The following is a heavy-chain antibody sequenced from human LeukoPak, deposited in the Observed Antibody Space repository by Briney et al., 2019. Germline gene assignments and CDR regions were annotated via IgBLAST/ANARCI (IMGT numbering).Heavy chain of an antibody. CDR1: GFTFSSYA. CDR3: ARGSIVGATFDYFDY. V-gene: IGHV1-2*02. D-gene: IGHD1-26*01. J-gene: IGHJ4*02. Sequence: GGSLRLSCAASGFTFSSYAMHWVRQAPGQGLEWMGWINPNSGGTNYAQKFQGRVTMTRDTSISTAYMDLSRLRSDDTAVYYCARGSIVGATFDYFDYWGQGTLVTVSS. CDR2: INPNSGGT.